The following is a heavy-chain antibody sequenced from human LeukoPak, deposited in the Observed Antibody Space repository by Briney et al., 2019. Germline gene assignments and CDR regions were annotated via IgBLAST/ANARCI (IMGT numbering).Heavy chain of an antibody. CDR3: AKGDGIGKHPIRAFYFDN. CDR1: VLLYCLHA. D-gene: IGHD5-24*01. CDR2: TGLNSVNT. Sequence: GGPLSLSCTACVLLYCLHATSGVPRATGEGVECGSSTGLNSVNTLSAGSVQGRFTISRDNSSNTLDLQIDNLRVDDTAVYYCAKGDGIGKHPIRAFYFDNWGQGTLVTVSS. V-gene: IGHV3-23*01. J-gene: IGHJ4*02.